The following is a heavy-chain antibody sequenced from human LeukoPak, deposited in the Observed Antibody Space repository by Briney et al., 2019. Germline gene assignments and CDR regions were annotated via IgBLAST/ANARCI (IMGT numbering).Heavy chain of an antibody. CDR2: IYYSGST. Sequence: PSETLSLTCTVSGGSISSYYWSWIRQPPGKGLEWIGYIYYSGSTNYNPSLKSRVTISVDTSKNQFSLKLNSVTAADTAVYYCARVVGSYYGYFDYWGQGTLVTVSS. V-gene: IGHV4-59*01. J-gene: IGHJ4*02. CDR3: ARVVGSYYGYFDY. D-gene: IGHD1-26*01. CDR1: GGSISSYY.